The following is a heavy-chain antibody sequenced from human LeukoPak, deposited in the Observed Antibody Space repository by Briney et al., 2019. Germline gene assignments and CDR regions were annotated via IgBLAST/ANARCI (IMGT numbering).Heavy chain of an antibody. Sequence: GGSLRLSCAASGFTFSNYWMSWVRQAPGKGLEWVANIKQDGSETYYVDSVKGRFTISRDNVKNSLYLQMNSLRAEDTAVYYCARDRSVVVVAASDYWGQGTLVTVSS. CDR1: GFTFSNYW. V-gene: IGHV3-7*01. CDR2: IKQDGSET. D-gene: IGHD2-15*01. J-gene: IGHJ4*02. CDR3: ARDRSVVVVAASDY.